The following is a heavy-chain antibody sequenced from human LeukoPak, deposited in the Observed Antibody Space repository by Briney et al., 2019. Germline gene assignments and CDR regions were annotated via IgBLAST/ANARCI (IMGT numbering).Heavy chain of an antibody. V-gene: IGHV3-7*01. CDR3: AIAYGMDV. Sequence: GGSLRLSCAASGFNIGTYWMTWVRQAPGKGLEWVANIKHDGSEKFYVDSVKGRFTISRDNAKKSLYLQMNSLRTEDTAVYYCAIAYGMDVWGQGTTVTVSS. CDR1: GFNIGTYW. CDR2: IKHDGSEK. J-gene: IGHJ6*02.